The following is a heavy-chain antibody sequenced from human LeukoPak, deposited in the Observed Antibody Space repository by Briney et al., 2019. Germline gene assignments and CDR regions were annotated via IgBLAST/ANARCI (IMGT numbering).Heavy chain of an antibody. J-gene: IGHJ6*03. CDR1: GGTFSSYT. CDR3: ARGRIEWYYYMDV. V-gene: IGHV1-69*02. Sequence: SVKVSCKASGGTFSSYTISWVRQAPGQGLEWMGRIIPILGIANYAQKFQGRVTITADKSTGTAYMELSSLRSEDTAVYYCARGRIEWYYYMDVWGKGTTVTVSS. D-gene: IGHD1-14*01. CDR2: IIPILGIA.